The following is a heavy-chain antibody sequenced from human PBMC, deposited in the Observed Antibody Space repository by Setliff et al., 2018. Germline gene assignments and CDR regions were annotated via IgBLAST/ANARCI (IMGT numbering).Heavy chain of an antibody. J-gene: IGHJ4*02. D-gene: IGHD5-12*01. CDR1: GFTFTADG. CDR2: LWSDGINQ. Sequence: GSLRLSCAASGFTFTADGLHWVRQAPGKGLEWVAVLWSDGINQYYGESVRGRFTISRDNAKNSVSLQMDSLSAQDTAVYYCAGSRAWIPVLDSWGQGTLVTVSS. CDR3: AGSRAWIPVLDS. V-gene: IGHV3-33*03.